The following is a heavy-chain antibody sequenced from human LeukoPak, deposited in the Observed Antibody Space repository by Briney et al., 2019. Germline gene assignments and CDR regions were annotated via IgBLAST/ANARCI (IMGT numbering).Heavy chain of an antibody. CDR3: ARRVCSGGTCYCDC. CDR2: IYYSGST. D-gene: IGHD2-15*01. CDR1: GGSISSYY. J-gene: IGHJ4*02. V-gene: IGHV4-59*08. Sequence: SETLSLTCTVSGGSISSYYWSWLRQSPGKGLEWIGYIYYSGSTNYNPSLQSRVTISVDTSKNQFSLKLSSVTAADTAVYYCARRVCSGGTCYCDCWGQGTLVTVSS.